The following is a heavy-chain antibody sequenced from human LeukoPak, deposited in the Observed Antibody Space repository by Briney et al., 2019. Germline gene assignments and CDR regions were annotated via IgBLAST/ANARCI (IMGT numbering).Heavy chain of an antibody. J-gene: IGHJ5*01. CDR1: GFTFSSYG. CDR2: IWYDESNK. D-gene: IGHD1-26*01. Sequence: QPGGSLRLSCAASGFTFSSYGMHGVRQAPGKGLEWVAVIWYDESNKYYADSVKGRFTITRDNAKNTLYLQMNNLRAEDTAVYYCARDPSPHSGSYYRAWGHGAPVTVSS. CDR3: ARDPSPHSGSYYRA. V-gene: IGHV3-33*01.